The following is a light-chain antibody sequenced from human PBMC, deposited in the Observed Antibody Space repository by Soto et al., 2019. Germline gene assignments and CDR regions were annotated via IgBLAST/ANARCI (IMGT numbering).Light chain of an antibody. CDR3: QVWDNTNDHPVYV. Sequence: SYELTQPPSVSVAPGQTASITCGGSNIGSKSVQWYRQKPGQAPLLVVNGDSDRPSGIPERFSGSNSGNTATLTISRVEAGDEADYYCQVWDNTNDHPVYVFGTGTKLTVL. V-gene: IGLV3-21*02. CDR2: GDS. J-gene: IGLJ1*01. CDR1: NIGSKS.